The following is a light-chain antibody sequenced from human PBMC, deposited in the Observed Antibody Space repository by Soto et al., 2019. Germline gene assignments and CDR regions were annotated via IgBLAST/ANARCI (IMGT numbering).Light chain of an antibody. V-gene: IGKV1-5*03. J-gene: IGKJ5*01. CDR3: QQYNSYPIT. Sequence: DIQMTQSPSTLSASVGDRVTITCRASQSISSWLAWYQQKPGKAPKLLIFKASSLESGGQSRFSGRGSGKEFTRTISILQPDYVANYYCQQYNSYPITFGQGTRLEMK. CDR1: QSISSW. CDR2: KAS.